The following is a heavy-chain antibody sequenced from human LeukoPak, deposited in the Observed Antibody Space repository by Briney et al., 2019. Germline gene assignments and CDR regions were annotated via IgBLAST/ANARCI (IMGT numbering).Heavy chain of an antibody. Sequence: SETLSLTCAVSGYSISSGYYWGWTRQPPGKGLEWVGSIYHSGSTNYNPSLKSRVTISVDTSKNQFSLKLSSVTAADTAVYYCARGSGWSGFDYWGQGTLVTVSS. V-gene: IGHV4-38-2*01. J-gene: IGHJ4*02. CDR3: ARGSGWSGFDY. CDR1: GYSISSGYY. CDR2: IYHSGST. D-gene: IGHD6-19*01.